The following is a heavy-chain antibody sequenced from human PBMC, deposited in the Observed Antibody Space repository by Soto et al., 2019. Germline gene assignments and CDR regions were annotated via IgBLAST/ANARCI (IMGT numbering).Heavy chain of an antibody. CDR1: GFTFSSYG. Sequence: GESLKISCAASGFTFSSYGMHWVRQAPGKGLEWVAVIWYDGSNKYYADSVKGRFTISRDNSKSTLYLQMNSLRAEDTAVYYCARVSYGYSFDYWGQGTLVTVSS. V-gene: IGHV3-33*01. D-gene: IGHD5-18*01. CDR2: IWYDGSNK. CDR3: ARVSYGYSFDY. J-gene: IGHJ4*02.